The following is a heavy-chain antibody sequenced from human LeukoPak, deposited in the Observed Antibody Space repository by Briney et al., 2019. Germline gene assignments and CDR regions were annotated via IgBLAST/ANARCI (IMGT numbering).Heavy chain of an antibody. Sequence: GGSLRLSCAASGFTFSEYWMTWVRQAPGKGLEWVSSISGSGGNTYYADSVKGRFTISRDNSKSTVYLQMNSLRAEDTAIYFCAKDATPRNSIWDHFDSWGQGTLVTVSS. D-gene: IGHD1-7*01. CDR2: ISGSGGNT. CDR1: GFTFSEYW. J-gene: IGHJ4*02. CDR3: AKDATPRNSIWDHFDS. V-gene: IGHV3-23*01.